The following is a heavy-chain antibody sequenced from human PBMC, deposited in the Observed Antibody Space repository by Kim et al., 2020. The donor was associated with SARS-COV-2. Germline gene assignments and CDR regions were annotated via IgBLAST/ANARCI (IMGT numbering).Heavy chain of an antibody. CDR2: FDPEDGDT. D-gene: IGHD3-3*01. CDR3: ATVFAIFGVVYFDY. CDR1: GYTLTELS. V-gene: IGHV1-24*01. J-gene: IGHJ4*02. Sequence: ASVKVSCKASGYTLTELSMHWVRQAPGKGLEWMGGFDPEDGDTIYAQKFQGRVTMTEDTSTDTAYMELSSLRSEDTAVYYCATVFAIFGVVYFDYWGQGTLVTVSS.